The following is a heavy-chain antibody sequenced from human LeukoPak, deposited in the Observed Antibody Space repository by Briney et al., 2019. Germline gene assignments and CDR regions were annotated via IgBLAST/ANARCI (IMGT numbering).Heavy chain of an antibody. D-gene: IGHD6-6*01. CDR2: ICYSGST. CDR3: ARRYSSSSPLDY. J-gene: IGHJ4*02. Sequence: SETLSLTCTVSGGSISSSSYYWGWIRQPPGKGLEWIGSICYSGSTYYNPSLKSRVTISVDTSKNQFSLKLSSVTAADTAVYYCARRYSSSSPLDYWGQGTLVTVSS. V-gene: IGHV4-39*01. CDR1: GGSISSSSYY.